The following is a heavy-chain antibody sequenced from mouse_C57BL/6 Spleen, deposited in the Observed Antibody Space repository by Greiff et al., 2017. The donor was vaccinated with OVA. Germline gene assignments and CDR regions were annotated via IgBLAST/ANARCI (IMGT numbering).Heavy chain of an antibody. CDR3: ARDQGYGRCAY. CDR1: GYSITSGYD. J-gene: IGHJ3*01. CDR2: ISYSGST. D-gene: IGHD2-2*01. Sequence: EVHLVESGPGMVKPSQSLSLTCTVTGYSITSGYDWHWIRHFPGNKLEWMGYISYSGSTNYNPSLKSRISITHDTSKNHFFLKLNSVTTEDTATYYCARDQGYGRCAYWGQGTLVTVSA. V-gene: IGHV3-1*01.